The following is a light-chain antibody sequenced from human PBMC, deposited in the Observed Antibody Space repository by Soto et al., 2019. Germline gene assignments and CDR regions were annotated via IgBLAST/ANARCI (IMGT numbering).Light chain of an antibody. CDR1: QSVSNY. J-gene: IGKJ4*01. V-gene: IGKV3-11*01. CDR3: QQRSNWPRLT. CDR2: DAS. Sequence: EIVLTQSPATLSLSPGERATLSCRASQSVSNYLAWYQQKPGQAPRLLIYDASNRATGIPARFSGSGCGTDFPLSISRLEPEDFTVYYCQQRSNWPRLTFGGGTKVEIK.